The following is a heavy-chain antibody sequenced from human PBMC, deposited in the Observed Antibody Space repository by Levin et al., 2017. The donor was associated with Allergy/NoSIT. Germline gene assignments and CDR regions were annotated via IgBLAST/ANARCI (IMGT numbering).Heavy chain of an antibody. CDR1: GFTFTNAW. J-gene: IGHJ4*02. V-gene: IGHV3-15*01. Sequence: KTGGSLRLSCAASGFTFTNAWMNWVRQAPGKGLEWVGLIKTNADGGTIDYAAPVKDRFTISRDDSHSTLYLHMNSLKSEDTAVYYCTSGDFDVWSGYYSFEYWGQGALVTVSS. D-gene: IGHD3-3*01. CDR2: IKTNADGGTI. CDR3: TSGDFDVWSGYYSFEY.